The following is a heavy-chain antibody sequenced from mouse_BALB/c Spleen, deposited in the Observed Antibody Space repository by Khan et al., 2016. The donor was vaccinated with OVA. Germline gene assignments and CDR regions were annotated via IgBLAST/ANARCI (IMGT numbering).Heavy chain of an antibody. D-gene: IGHD2-10*01. CDR3: AREGTYFWYCDV. CDR2: IDPANGNT. CDR1: GFNIKDTY. J-gene: IGHJ1*01. V-gene: IGHV14-3*02. Sequence: VQLKQSGAELVKPGASVKLSCTASGFNIKDTYMHWVKQRPEQGLEWIGRIDPANGNTQYDPKFQGKATITADTSSNTAYLQISSLTSEDAAVYYCAREGTYFWYCDVWGAGTTVTVSS.